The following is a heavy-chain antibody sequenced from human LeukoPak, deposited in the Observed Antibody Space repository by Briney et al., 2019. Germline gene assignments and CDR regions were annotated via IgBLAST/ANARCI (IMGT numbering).Heavy chain of an antibody. J-gene: IGHJ4*02. Sequence: SETLSLTCAVSGGFISSSSYFWGWIRQPPGKGLECIGSMYFNGSTFYNPSLRSRLTISVDTSKNQFSLKLSSVTAADTAVYFCATGRAYLRYWGQGTLVTVSS. CDR3: ATGRAYLRY. D-gene: IGHD3-10*01. V-gene: IGHV4-39*07. CDR1: GGFISSSSYF. CDR2: MYFNGST.